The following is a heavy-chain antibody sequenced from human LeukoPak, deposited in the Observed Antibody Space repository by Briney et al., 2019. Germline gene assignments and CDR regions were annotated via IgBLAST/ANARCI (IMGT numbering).Heavy chain of an antibody. Sequence: GGSLRLSCAASGFTFSSYAMSWVRQAPGKGLEWVAVISYDGSNKYYADSVKGRFTISRDNSKNTLYLQMNSLRAEDTAVYYCARIVVVAAAGFDYWGQGTLVTVSS. CDR1: GFTFSSYA. D-gene: IGHD2-15*01. CDR2: ISYDGSNK. CDR3: ARIVVVAAAGFDY. V-gene: IGHV3-30-3*01. J-gene: IGHJ4*02.